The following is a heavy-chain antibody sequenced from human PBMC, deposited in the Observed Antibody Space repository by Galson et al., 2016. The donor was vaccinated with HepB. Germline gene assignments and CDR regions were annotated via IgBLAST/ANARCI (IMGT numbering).Heavy chain of an antibody. CDR1: GYSFMYYW. Sequence: QSGAEVKKPGESLQISCKASGYSFMYYWIGWVRQMPGKGLEWMGIIYPADPATRYSSSFQGQVTISAAKSISTAYLQWSSLKASDTAMYYCARCQGRGDAFEIWGQGTMVTVSS. CDR3: ARCQGRGDAFEI. V-gene: IGHV5-51*01. CDR2: IYPADPAT. J-gene: IGHJ3*02. D-gene: IGHD3-16*01.